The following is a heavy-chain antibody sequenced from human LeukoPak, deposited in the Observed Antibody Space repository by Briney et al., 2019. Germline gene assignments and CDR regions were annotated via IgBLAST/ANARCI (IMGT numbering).Heavy chain of an antibody. D-gene: IGHD3-22*01. V-gene: IGHV3-7*01. CDR2: IKQDGSEK. CDR3: AKVLGGYVSSPDY. Sequence: GGSLRLSCAASGFTFSSYWMSWVRQAPGKGLEWVADIKQDGSEKNYVDSVKGRFTISRDNAKNSLDLQMNSLRAEDTAVYYCAKVLGGYVSSPDYWGQGTLVTVSS. CDR1: GFTFSSYW. J-gene: IGHJ4*02.